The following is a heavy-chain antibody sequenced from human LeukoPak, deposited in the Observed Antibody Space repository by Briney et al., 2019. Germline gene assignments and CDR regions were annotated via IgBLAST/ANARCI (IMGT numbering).Heavy chain of an antibody. CDR1: GGSFSGYY. J-gene: IGHJ4*02. Sequence: SETLSLTCAVYGGSFSGYYWSWIRQPPGKGLEWIGEINHSGSTNYNPSLKSRVTISVDTSKNQISLKLSSVTAADTAVYYCARGGSSIAAPYYFDYWGQGTLVTVSS. CDR2: INHSGST. D-gene: IGHD6-6*01. CDR3: ARGGSSIAAPYYFDY. V-gene: IGHV4-34*01.